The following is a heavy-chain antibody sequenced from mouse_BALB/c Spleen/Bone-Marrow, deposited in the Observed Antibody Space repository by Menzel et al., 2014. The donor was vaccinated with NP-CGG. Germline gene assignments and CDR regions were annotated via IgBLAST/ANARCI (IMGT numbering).Heavy chain of an antibody. CDR3: APYSHEGVAY. CDR1: GYTFTSYW. J-gene: IGHJ3*01. V-gene: IGHV1-7*01. Sequence: VKLQESGAELAKPGASVKMSCKASGYTFTSYWIHWVKQRPGQGLEWIGYINPSTGYTEYNQKFKDKATLTADKSSSTAYMQLSSLTSEDSAVYYCAPYSHEGVAYWGRGTLVTVSA. CDR2: INPSTGYT. D-gene: IGHD2-12*01.